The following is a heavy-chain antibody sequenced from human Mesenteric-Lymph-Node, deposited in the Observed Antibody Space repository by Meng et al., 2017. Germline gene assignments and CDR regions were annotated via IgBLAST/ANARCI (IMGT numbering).Heavy chain of an antibody. D-gene: IGHD2-21*02. CDR2: INLSGHNL. J-gene: IGHJ4*02. CDR1: GFTFDDDA. CDR3: ARDWGSTCGRDCRCITN. Sequence: SLKISCTASGFTFDDDAMHWVRQGPGKGLEWVSCINLSGHNLDCADSVRGRFTISRDNAKNSLYLQMDSLGSDDTAVYSCARDWGSTCGRDCRCITNWGQGTLVTVSS. V-gene: IGHV3-9*01.